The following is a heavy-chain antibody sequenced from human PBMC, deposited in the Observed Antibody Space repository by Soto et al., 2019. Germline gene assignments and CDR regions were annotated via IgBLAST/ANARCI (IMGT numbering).Heavy chain of an antibody. D-gene: IGHD3-3*01. CDR1: GFTFSSYA. CDR3: AKVNYDFWSGVGPNFDY. J-gene: IGHJ4*02. Sequence: GGSLRLSCAASGFTFSSYAMSWVRQAPGKGLEWVSAISGDGSSTYYADSVKGRFTISRDNSKNSLFLQMNSLRAEDTALYFCAKVNYDFWSGVGPNFDYWGQGALVTVSS. V-gene: IGHV3-23*01. CDR2: ISGDGSST.